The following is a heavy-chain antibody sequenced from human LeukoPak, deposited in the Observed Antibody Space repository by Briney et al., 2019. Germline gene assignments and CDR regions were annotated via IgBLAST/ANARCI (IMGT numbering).Heavy chain of an antibody. CDR1: GFTFSSYG. CDR3: AKDRTYYDILTGYYNVD. Sequence: GGSLRLSCAASGFTFSSYGMHWVRQAPGKGLEWVAFIRYDGSNKYYADSVKGRFTISRDNSKNTRYLQMNSLRAEDTAVYYCAKDRTYYDILTGYYNVDWGQGTLVTVSS. CDR2: IRYDGSNK. J-gene: IGHJ4*02. V-gene: IGHV3-30*02. D-gene: IGHD3-9*01.